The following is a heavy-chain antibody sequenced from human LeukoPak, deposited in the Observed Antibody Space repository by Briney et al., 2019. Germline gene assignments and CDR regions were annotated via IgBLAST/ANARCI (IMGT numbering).Heavy chain of an antibody. D-gene: IGHD3-22*01. CDR2: ISGSGGST. V-gene: IGHV3-23*01. J-gene: IGHJ4*02. CDR3: AKDRWLIDY. Sequence: GGSLRLCCEASGFIFSNYPMSWVRQAPGKGLEWVSAISGSGGSTYYADSVKGRFTISRDNSKNTLYLQMNSLRAEDTAVYYCAKDRWLIDYWGQGTLVTVSS. CDR1: GFIFSNYP.